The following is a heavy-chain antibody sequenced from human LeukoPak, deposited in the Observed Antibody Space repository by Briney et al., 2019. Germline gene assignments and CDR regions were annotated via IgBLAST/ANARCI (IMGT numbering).Heavy chain of an antibody. V-gene: IGHV3-30-3*01. Sequence: GGSLRLSCAASGFTFSSYAVHWVRKAPGKGLEWVTVISYDGSNKYYADSVKGRFTISRDNSKNTLYLQMSSLRAEDTAVYYCAREGGLQAFDYWGQGTLVTVSS. CDR2: ISYDGSNK. CDR3: AREGGLQAFDY. D-gene: IGHD5-24*01. J-gene: IGHJ4*02. CDR1: GFTFSSYA.